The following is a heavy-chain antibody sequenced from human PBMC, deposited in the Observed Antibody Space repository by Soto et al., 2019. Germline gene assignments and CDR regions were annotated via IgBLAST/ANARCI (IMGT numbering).Heavy chain of an antibody. Sequence: EVQLVESGGGLVKPGGSLRLSCAASGLTFSKAWMSWVRQAPGKGLEWVGRIKSKTDGGTTDYAAPVKGRFTITRDDSKNTLYLQMSSLKADDTAVYYCTTDALRFLEWLSYWGQGTLVTVSS. CDR1: GLTFSKAW. CDR2: IKSKTDGGTT. D-gene: IGHD3-3*01. CDR3: TTDALRFLEWLSY. V-gene: IGHV3-15*01. J-gene: IGHJ4*02.